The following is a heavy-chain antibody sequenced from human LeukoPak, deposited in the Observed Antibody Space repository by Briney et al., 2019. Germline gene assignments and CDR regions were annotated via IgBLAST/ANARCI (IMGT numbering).Heavy chain of an antibody. D-gene: IGHD5-18*01. CDR2: MNPNSGNT. Sequence: GSVKVSCKASGYTFTSYDINWVRQATGQGLEWMGWMNPNSGNTGYAQKFQGRVTMTRNTSISTAYMELSSLRSEDTAVYYCARDGGGYSYGSPSDAFDIWGQGTMVTVSS. V-gene: IGHV1-8*01. J-gene: IGHJ3*02. CDR1: GYTFTSYD. CDR3: ARDGGGYSYGSPSDAFDI.